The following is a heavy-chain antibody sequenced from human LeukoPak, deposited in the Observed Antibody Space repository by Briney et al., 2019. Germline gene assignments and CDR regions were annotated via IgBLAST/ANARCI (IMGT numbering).Heavy chain of an antibody. CDR3: ARYSYGDYYYYGMDV. CDR2: INPSGGST. CDR1: GYTFTSYY. D-gene: IGHD5-18*01. Sequence: ASVKVSCKASGYTFTSYYMHWVRQAPGQGLEWMGIINPSGGSTSYAQKFQGRVTMTRDTSTSTVHMELSSLRSEDTAVYYCARYSYGDYYYYGMDVWGQGTTVTVSS. J-gene: IGHJ6*02. V-gene: IGHV1-46*01.